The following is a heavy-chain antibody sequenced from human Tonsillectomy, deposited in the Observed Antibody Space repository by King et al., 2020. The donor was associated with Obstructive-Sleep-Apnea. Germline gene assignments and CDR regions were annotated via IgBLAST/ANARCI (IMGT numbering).Heavy chain of an antibody. CDR2: IFYSGST. V-gene: IGHV4-59*01. J-gene: IGHJ4*02. CDR1: GGSISSYY. CDR3: ERFGDDFWSGYYTPFDY. Sequence: QLQESGPGLVKPSETLSLTCTVSGGSISSYYWSWIRQPPGRGLEWIGYIFYSGSTNYNPSLKSRVTISVDTSKNQFSLKLSSVTAADTAVYYCERFGDDFWSGYYTPFDYWGQGTLVTVSS. D-gene: IGHD3-3*01.